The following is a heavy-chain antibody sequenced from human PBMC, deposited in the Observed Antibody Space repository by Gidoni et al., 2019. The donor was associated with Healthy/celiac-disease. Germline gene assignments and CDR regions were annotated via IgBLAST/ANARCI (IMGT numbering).Heavy chain of an antibody. J-gene: IGHJ6*03. CDR2: INHSGST. D-gene: IGHD3-9*01. Sequence: QVQLQQWGAGRLKPSETLSLTCAVYGGSFSGYYWSWIRQPPGKGLEWIGEINHSGSTNYNPSLKSRVTISVDTSKNQFSLKLSSVTAADTAVYYCARRLRYFDWLSSRYYYYYYMDVWGKGTTVTVSS. CDR1: GGSFSGYY. CDR3: ARRLRYFDWLSSRYYYYYYMDV. V-gene: IGHV4-34*01.